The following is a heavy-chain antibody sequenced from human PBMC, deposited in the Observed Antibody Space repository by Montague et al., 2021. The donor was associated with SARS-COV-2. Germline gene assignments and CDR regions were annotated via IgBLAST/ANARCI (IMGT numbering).Heavy chain of an antibody. CDR2: IHSSGST. CDR1: GGSISSSSYY. V-gene: IGHV4-61*01. J-gene: IGHJ4*02. D-gene: IGHD3-10*01. Sequence: SETLSLTCTVSGGSISSSSYYWNWIRQPPGKGLEWLGYIHSSGSTNYNPSLKSRVTISVDTSKSQFSLKLGSVTAADTAVYYCATTPGWFGEFHFDYWGQGTLVTVSS. CDR3: ATTPGWFGEFHFDY.